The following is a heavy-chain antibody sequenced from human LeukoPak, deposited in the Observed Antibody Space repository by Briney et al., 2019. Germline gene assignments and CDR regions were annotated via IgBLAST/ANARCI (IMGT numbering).Heavy chain of an antibody. D-gene: IGHD4-17*01. Sequence: GGSLRLSCQGSGYSFTNCWIAWVRQMSGKGLEFMGFIYPADSNTRYSPSFQGQVTISADKSISTAYLQWSSLKASDTAMYYCARLKYGDYEPFDYWGQGTLVTVSS. J-gene: IGHJ4*02. CDR2: IYPADSNT. CDR3: ARLKYGDYEPFDY. CDR1: GYSFTNCW. V-gene: IGHV5-51*01.